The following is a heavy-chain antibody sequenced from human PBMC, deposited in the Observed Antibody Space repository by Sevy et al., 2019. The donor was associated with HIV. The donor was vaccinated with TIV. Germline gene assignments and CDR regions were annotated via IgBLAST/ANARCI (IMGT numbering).Heavy chain of an antibody. CDR2: IRQDGSEK. D-gene: IGHD3-10*01. V-gene: IGHV3-7*01. CDR1: GFTFRNFW. CDR3: AKSYFGSGTSYGMDL. Sequence: GGSLRLSCAVSGFTFRNFWMSWVRQAPGKGLEWVANIRQDGSEKYYVDSVMGRFTISRDNAKNSLFLQLNSLRADDTAIYYWAKSYFGSGTSYGMDLWGRGTTVTVSS. J-gene: IGHJ6*02.